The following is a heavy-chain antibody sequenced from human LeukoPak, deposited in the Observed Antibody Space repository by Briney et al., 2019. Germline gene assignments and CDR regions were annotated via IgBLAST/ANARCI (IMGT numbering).Heavy chain of an antibody. CDR1: GFTVSSNY. D-gene: IGHD2-21*02. CDR2: ISGSGGST. V-gene: IGHV3-23*01. CDR3: AKDTTHIVVVTAMGY. J-gene: IGHJ4*02. Sequence: GGSLRLSCAASGFTVSSNYMSWVRQAPGKGLEWVSAISGSGGSTYYADSVKGRFTISRDNSKNTLYLQMNSLRAEDTAVYYCAKDTTHIVVVTAMGYWGQGTLVTVSS.